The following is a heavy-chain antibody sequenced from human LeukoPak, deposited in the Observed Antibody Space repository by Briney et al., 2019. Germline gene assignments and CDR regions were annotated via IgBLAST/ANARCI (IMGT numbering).Heavy chain of an antibody. V-gene: IGHV1-46*01. CDR2: INPSGGST. Sequence: ASVRVSSVAPGHSFTGYYTCWVRQAPGQGLEWMGIINPSGGSTSYAQKFQGRVTMTRDTSTSTVYMKLSSLSSEGTAVYYCASGPYIVVVPAAKLMPDYWGQGTLVTVSS. D-gene: IGHD2-2*01. J-gene: IGHJ4*02. CDR1: GHSFTGYY. CDR3: ASGPYIVVVPAAKLMPDY.